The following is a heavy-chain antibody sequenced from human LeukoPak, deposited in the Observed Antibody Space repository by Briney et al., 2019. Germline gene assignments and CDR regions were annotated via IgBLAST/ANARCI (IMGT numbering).Heavy chain of an antibody. Sequence: PSETLSLTCTVSGGSISSYYWSWIRQPPGKGLEWIGYIYYSGSTNYNPSLKSRVTISVDTSKNQFSLKLSSVTAADTAVYYCARHGIAVAVDALDIWGQGTMVTVSS. CDR2: IYYSGST. CDR1: GGSISSYY. V-gene: IGHV4-59*08. D-gene: IGHD6-19*01. CDR3: ARHGIAVAVDALDI. J-gene: IGHJ3*02.